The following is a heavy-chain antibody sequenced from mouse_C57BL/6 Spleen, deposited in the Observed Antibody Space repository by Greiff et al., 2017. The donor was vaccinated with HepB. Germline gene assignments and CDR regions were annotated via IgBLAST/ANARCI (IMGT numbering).Heavy chain of an antibody. D-gene: IGHD2-4*01. Sequence: EVMLVESGGGLVKPGGSLKLSCAASGFTFSSYAMSWVRQTPEKRLEWVATISDGGSYTYYPDNVKGRFTISRDNAKNNLYLQMSHLKSEDTAMYYCARGDYDARYYFDYWGQGTTLTVSS. J-gene: IGHJ2*01. CDR3: ARGDYDARYYFDY. V-gene: IGHV5-4*03. CDR1: GFTFSSYA. CDR2: ISDGGSYT.